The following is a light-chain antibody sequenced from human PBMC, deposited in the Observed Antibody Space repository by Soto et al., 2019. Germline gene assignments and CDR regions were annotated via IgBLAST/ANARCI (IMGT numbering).Light chain of an antibody. J-gene: IGKJ3*01. CDR3: QQYCSSLFT. CDR2: GAS. Sequence: EIVLTQSPGTLSLSPGERATLSCRASQSVSSSYLAWYQQKPGQAPRLLIYGASSRATGIPDRFSGSGSGTDFTLSISRLEPEDFAVYYCQQYCSSLFTFGPGTKV. V-gene: IGKV3-20*01. CDR1: QSVSSSY.